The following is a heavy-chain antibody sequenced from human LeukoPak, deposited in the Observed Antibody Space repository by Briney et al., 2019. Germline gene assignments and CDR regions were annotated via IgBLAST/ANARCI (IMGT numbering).Heavy chain of an antibody. CDR3: ARANDPLNCGGDCYFDY. CDR1: GGTFSSYA. D-gene: IGHD2-21*02. CDR2: IIPTFGTA. V-gene: IGHV1-69*05. Sequence: GASVKVSCKASGGTFSSYAISWVRQAPGQGLEWMGRIIPTFGTANYAQKFQGRVTITTDESTSTAYMELSSLRSEDTAVYYCARANDPLNCGGDCYFDYWGQGTLVTVSS. J-gene: IGHJ4*02.